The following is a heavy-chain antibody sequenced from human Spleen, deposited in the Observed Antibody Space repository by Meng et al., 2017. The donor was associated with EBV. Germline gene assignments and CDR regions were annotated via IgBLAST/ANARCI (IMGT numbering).Heavy chain of an antibody. D-gene: IGHD4-17*01. CDR3: ARGSGDYLKLDCFDP. Sequence: QGPLQQWGAGLLKPSETLSLTCAVYGGSFSGYYWSWIRQSPGKGLQWIGEINHSGNTIYNPSLKSRVTISVDTSKLQFSLNLTSVTAADTAVYYCARGSGDYLKLDCFDPWGQGTLVTVSS. CDR1: GGSFSGYY. V-gene: IGHV4-34*01. CDR2: INHSGNT. J-gene: IGHJ5*02.